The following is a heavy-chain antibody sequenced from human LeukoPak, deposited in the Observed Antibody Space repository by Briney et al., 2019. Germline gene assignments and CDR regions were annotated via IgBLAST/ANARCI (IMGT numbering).Heavy chain of an antibody. J-gene: IGHJ4*02. V-gene: IGHV3-23*01. CDR1: GFTFSSYA. CDR2: ISGSGSST. Sequence: GGSLRLSCAASGFTFSSYAMSWVRQAPGKGLEWVSAISGSGSSTYYADSVKGRFTISRDNSKNTLYLQMNSLRAEDTALYYCAKRDGYNSNPLKDWGQGTLVTVSS. D-gene: IGHD5-24*01. CDR3: AKRDGYNSNPLKD.